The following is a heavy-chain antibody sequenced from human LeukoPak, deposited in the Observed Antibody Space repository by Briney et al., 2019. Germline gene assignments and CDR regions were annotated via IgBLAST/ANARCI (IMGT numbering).Heavy chain of an antibody. CDR1: GYTFTGYY. J-gene: IGHJ4*02. CDR3: ARTAIFSPFSFDY. CDR2: INPDSGGT. V-gene: IGHV1-2*02. D-gene: IGHD3-9*01. Sequence: ASVKVSCKSPGYTFTGYYMHRVRQAPGPGLEWMGWINPDSGGTNYAQKFQGRVTMTRDTSSSTAYMELSRLRSDDTAVYYCARTAIFSPFSFDYWGQGTLVTVSS.